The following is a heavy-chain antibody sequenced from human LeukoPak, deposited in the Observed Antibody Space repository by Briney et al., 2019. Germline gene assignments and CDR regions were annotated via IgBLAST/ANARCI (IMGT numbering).Heavy chain of an antibody. J-gene: IGHJ4*02. Sequence: PGGSLRLSCAASGFTFSSYGMHWVRQAPGKGLKWVAFIRYDGSNKYYADSVKGRFTISRDNSKNTLYLQMNSLRAEDTAVYYCAKAGSSSWYSELDYWGQETLVTVSS. V-gene: IGHV3-30*02. CDR1: GFTFSSYG. CDR2: IRYDGSNK. D-gene: IGHD6-13*01. CDR3: AKAGSSSWYSELDY.